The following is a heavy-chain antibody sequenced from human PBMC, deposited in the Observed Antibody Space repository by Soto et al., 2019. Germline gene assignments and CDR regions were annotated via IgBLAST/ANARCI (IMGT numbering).Heavy chain of an antibody. CDR1: GGSISSGGYS. CDR2: IYHSGST. J-gene: IGHJ4*02. Sequence: PSETLSLTCAVSGGSISSGGYSWSWIRQPPGKGLEWIGYIYHSGSTYHNPSLKSRVTISVDRSKNQFSLKLSSVTAADTAVYYCASGQSTIIDYRAQRTLVTGSS. D-gene: IGHD2-8*01. CDR3: ASGQSTIIDY. V-gene: IGHV4-30-2*01.